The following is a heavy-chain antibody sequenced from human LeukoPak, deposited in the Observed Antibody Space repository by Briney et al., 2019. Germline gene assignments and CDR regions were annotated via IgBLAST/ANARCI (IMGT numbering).Heavy chain of an antibody. D-gene: IGHD3-10*01. J-gene: IGHJ4*02. CDR2: IIPIFGTA. CDR3: ARYYPPRYYFDY. Sequence: ASVKVSCKASGGTFSSYAISWVRQAPGQGLEWMGRIIPIFGTANYAQKFQGRVTITTDESTSTAYMELSSLRSEDTAVYYCARYYPPRYYFDYWGQGTLVTVSS. CDR1: GGTFSSYA. V-gene: IGHV1-69*05.